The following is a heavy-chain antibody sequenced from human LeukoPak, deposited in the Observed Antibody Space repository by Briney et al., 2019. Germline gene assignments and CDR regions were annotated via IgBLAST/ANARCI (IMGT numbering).Heavy chain of an antibody. D-gene: IGHD2-15*01. Sequence: GGSLRLSCAASGFTFSSYGMHWVRQAPGKXXXXXXXISYDRRNKYYADSVKGRFTISRDNSKNTLYLQMNSLRAEDTAVYYCEVVVAATPYAFDIWGQGTMVTVSS. J-gene: IGHJ3*02. CDR1: GFTFSSYG. CDR2: ISYDRRNK. V-gene: IGHV3-30*03. CDR3: EVVVAATPYAFDI.